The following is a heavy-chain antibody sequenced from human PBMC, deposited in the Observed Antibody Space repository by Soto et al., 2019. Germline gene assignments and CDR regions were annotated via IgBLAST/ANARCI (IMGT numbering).Heavy chain of an antibody. CDR1: GGSISSRTDY. Sequence: QLQLQESGPGLVKPSETLSLTCTVSGGSISSRTDYWTWIRQPPGKGLEWIANIYYSGNTYYNPSLEGRVTIAFDTSKNKFSLKLSSVTAADTAVYFCATYYASQRGAMDVWGQGTTVSVSS. CDR3: ATYYASQRGAMDV. CDR2: IYYSGNT. D-gene: IGHD3-10*01. J-gene: IGHJ6*02. V-gene: IGHV4-39*01.